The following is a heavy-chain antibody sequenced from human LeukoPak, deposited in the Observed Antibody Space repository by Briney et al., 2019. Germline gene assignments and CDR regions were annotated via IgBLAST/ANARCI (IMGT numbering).Heavy chain of an antibody. CDR3: ARDAGRKDDY. Sequence: PGGSLRLSCAASGFTFSSYSMNWVRQAPGKGLEWVSSISSSSSYIYYADSVKGRFAISRDNAKNSLYLQMNSLRAEDTAVYYCARDAGRKDDYWGQGTLVTVSS. V-gene: IGHV3-21*01. CDR1: GFTFSSYS. CDR2: ISSSSSYI. J-gene: IGHJ4*02.